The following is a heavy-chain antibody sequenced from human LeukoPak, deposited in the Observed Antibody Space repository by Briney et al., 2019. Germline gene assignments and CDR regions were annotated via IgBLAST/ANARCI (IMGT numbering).Heavy chain of an antibody. CDR3: ARNYDFWSGYSPYWYYYYYMDV. V-gene: IGHV4-38-2*01. Sequence: SETLSLTCAVSGYSISSGYYWGWLRQPPGKGLEWIGSIYHSGSTYYNPSLKSRVTISVDTSKNQFSLKLSSVTAADTAVYYCARNYDFWSGYSPYWYYYYYMDVWGKGTTVTVSS. J-gene: IGHJ6*03. CDR1: GYSISSGYY. CDR2: IYHSGST. D-gene: IGHD3-3*01.